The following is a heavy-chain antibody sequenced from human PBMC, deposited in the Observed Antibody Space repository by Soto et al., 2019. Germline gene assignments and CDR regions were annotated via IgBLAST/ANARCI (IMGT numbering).Heavy chain of an antibody. J-gene: IGHJ4*02. D-gene: IGHD6-25*01. V-gene: IGHV1-18*01. CDR3: VRDLRPAAPFFDL. CDR1: GYDFNTYG. Sequence: QVQLIQSGAEVKRPGASLKVSCRASGYDFNTYGVSWVRQAPGQGLEWVGWISTSNGHTNFAQNFQVRVTLTTDTSTITAYMELRSLTSADTAVYYCVRDLRPAAPFFDLLGQGTLGTVSS. CDR2: ISTSNGHT.